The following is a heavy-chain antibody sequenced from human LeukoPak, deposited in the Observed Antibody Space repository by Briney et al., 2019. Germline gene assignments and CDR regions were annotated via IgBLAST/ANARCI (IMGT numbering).Heavy chain of an antibody. Sequence: GRSLRLSCAASGFTLSTYAMHWVRQAPGKGLEWVAVISYDGSNKYYADSVKGRFTISRDNSENTLYLQMNSLRAEDTAVYYCASENYYDSSGYYYLHPFDYWGQGTLVTVSS. CDR2: ISYDGSNK. V-gene: IGHV3-30-3*01. D-gene: IGHD3-22*01. J-gene: IGHJ4*02. CDR1: GFTLSTYA. CDR3: ASENYYDSSGYYYLHPFDY.